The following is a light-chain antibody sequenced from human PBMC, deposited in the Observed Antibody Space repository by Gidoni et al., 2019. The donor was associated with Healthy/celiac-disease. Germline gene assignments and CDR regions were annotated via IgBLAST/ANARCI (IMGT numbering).Light chain of an antibody. Sequence: EIVLPQSPAILSVSPGERATPSCSASQSVRSYLAWYQQKPGQAPRLLIYDASNRATGIPARFSGSGSWTDFTLTISSLEPEDFAVYYCQQRSNWPPLTFGGGTKVEIK. CDR2: DAS. V-gene: IGKV3-11*01. CDR1: QSVRSY. CDR3: QQRSNWPPLT. J-gene: IGKJ4*01.